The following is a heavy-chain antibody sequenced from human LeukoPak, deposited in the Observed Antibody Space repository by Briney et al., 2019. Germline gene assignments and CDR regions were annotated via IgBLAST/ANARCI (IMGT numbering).Heavy chain of an antibody. CDR3: ARGVVAAAGRTFDF. CDR2: IYYSGST. J-gene: IGHJ4*02. D-gene: IGHD6-13*01. CDR1: GGSISSSSYY. V-gene: IGHV4-39*07. Sequence: SETLSLTCTVSGGSISSSSYYWGWIRQPPGKGLEWIGSIYYSGSTYYNPSLKSRVTISLDTSKNQFSLKLSSVTAADTAVYYCARGVVAAAGRTFDFWGQGTLVTVSS.